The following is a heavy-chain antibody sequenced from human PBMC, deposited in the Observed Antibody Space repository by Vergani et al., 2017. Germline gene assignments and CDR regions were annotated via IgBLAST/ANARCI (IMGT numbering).Heavy chain of an antibody. CDR1: GFTFDDYA. J-gene: IGHJ2*01. CDR3: VKDIAASGNYWYFDL. Sequence: EVQLVESGGGLVQPGRSLRLSCAASGFTFDDYAMHWVRQAPGKGLEWVSGINWNSDSIAYADSVKGLFTISRDNAKNSLYLQMNSLRAEDTALYYCVKDIAASGNYWYFDLWGRGTLVTVSS. D-gene: IGHD6-13*01. CDR2: INWNSDSI. V-gene: IGHV3-9*01.